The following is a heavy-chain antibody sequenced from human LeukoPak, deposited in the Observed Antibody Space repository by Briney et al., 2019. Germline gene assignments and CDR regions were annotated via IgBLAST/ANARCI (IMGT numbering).Heavy chain of an antibody. CDR2: IIPILGIA. CDR3: ARVVPAAPDAYYYYYMDV. CDR1: GGTFSSYT. J-gene: IGHJ6*03. Sequence: SVKVSCKASGGTFSSYTISWVGQAPGQGLEWMGRIIPILGIANYAQKFQGRVTITADKSTSTAYMELSSLRSEDTAVYYCARVVPAAPDAYYYYYMDVWGKGTTVTVSS. D-gene: IGHD2-2*01. V-gene: IGHV1-69*02.